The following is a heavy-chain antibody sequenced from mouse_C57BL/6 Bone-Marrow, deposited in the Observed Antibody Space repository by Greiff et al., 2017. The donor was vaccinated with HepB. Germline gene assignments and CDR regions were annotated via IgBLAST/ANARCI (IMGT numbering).Heavy chain of an antibody. CDR2: INPNNGGT. Sequence: VQLQQSGPELVKPGASVKIPCKASGYTFTDYNMDWVKQSHGKSLEWIGDINPNNGGTIYNQKFKGKATLTVDKSSSTAYMELRSLTSEDTAVYYCAREAASSYYWYFDVWGTGTTDTVSS. CDR1: GYTFTDYN. D-gene: IGHD1-1*01. J-gene: IGHJ1*03. V-gene: IGHV1-18*01. CDR3: AREAASSYYWYFDV.